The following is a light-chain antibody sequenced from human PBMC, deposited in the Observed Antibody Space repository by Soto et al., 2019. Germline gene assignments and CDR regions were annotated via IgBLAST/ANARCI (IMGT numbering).Light chain of an antibody. Sequence: QSVLTQPPSVSGAPGQRVTISCTGSRFNFGADYDVHWYQQLPGTAPKLLIFNNNQRPSGVPDRFSGSKSGTSASLAMRGLQSEDEAEYYCAAWDHSLNGFYVFGTGTKLTVL. CDR3: AAWDHSLNGFYV. CDR1: RFNFGADYD. CDR2: NNN. J-gene: IGLJ1*01. V-gene: IGLV1-40*01.